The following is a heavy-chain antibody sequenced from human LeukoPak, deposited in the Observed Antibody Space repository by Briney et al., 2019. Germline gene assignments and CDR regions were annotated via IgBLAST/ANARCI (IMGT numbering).Heavy chain of an antibody. CDR3: ARSAYYYGSGSYYTTYYYYYMDV. CDR1: GGSISSYY. J-gene: IGHJ6*03. D-gene: IGHD3-10*01. Sequence: SETLSLTCTVSGGSISSYYWSWIRQPPGKGLEWIGYVYYSGSTNYNPSLKSRVTISVDTSKNQFSLKLSSVTAADTAVYYCARSAYYYGSGSYYTTYYYYYMDVWGKGTTVTVSS. V-gene: IGHV4-59*01. CDR2: VYYSGST.